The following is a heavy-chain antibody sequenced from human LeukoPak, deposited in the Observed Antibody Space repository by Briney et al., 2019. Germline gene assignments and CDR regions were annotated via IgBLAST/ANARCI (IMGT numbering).Heavy chain of an antibody. J-gene: IGHJ5*02. CDR3: ARDWNTMVRGVFTNWFDP. CDR2: IYTSGST. CDR1: GGSISSYY. Sequence: SETLSPTCTVSGGSISSYYWSWIRQPAGKGLEWIGRIYTSGSTNYNPSLKSRVTMSVDTSKNQFSLKLSSVTAADTAVYYCARDWNTMVRGVFTNWFDPWGQGTLVTVSS. V-gene: IGHV4-4*07. D-gene: IGHD3-10*01.